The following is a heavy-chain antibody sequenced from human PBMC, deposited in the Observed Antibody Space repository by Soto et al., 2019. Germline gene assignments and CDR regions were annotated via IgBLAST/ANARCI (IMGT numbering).Heavy chain of an antibody. V-gene: IGHV3-33*06. D-gene: IGHD1-26*01. CDR3: AKVSPGSLNAFDI. J-gene: IGHJ3*02. CDR2: IWYDGSNK. Sequence: GGSLRLSCAASGFTFSSYGMHWVRQAPGKGLEWVAVIWYDGSNKYYADSVKGRFTISRDNSKNTLYLQMNSLRAEDTAVYYCAKVSPGSLNAFDIWGQGTMVTVSS. CDR1: GFTFSSYG.